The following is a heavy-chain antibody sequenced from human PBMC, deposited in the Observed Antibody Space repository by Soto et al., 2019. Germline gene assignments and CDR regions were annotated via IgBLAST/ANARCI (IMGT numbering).Heavy chain of an antibody. V-gene: IGHV1-18*04. CDR1: GYTFTSYG. Sequence: ASVKVSCKGSGYTFTSYGISWVRQAPGQGLEWLGVISPFGGATAYAQSFKGRVTVTMDKSSTTFYLELSSLRSDDTAVYYCAKGRGGKTVANFGMDVWGQGVTVTVSS. CDR3: AKGRGGKTVANFGMDV. D-gene: IGHD3-16*01. CDR2: ISPFGGAT. J-gene: IGHJ6*02.